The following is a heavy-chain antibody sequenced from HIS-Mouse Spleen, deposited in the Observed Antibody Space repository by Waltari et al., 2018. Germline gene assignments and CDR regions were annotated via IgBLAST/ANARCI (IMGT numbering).Heavy chain of an antibody. V-gene: IGHV4-39*07. Sequence: QLQLQESGPGLVKPSETLSLTCTVTGGSISSSRYYWRWVRQPPGKGLEWIGSIYYSGSTYYNPSLKSRVTISVDTSKNQFSLKLSSVTAADTAVYYCAREIPYSSSWYDWHFDLWGRGTLVTVSS. D-gene: IGHD6-13*01. J-gene: IGHJ2*01. CDR3: AREIPYSSSWYDWHFDL. CDR1: GGSISSSRYY. CDR2: IYYSGST.